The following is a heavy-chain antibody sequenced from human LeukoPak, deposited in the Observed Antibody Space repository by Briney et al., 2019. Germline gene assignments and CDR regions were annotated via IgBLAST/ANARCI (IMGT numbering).Heavy chain of an antibody. CDR1: GFTFSSYS. D-gene: IGHD6-13*01. CDR3: ARAHSSNWYFYYYYYMDV. V-gene: IGHV3-21*06. Sequence: GGSLRLSCAASGFTFSSYSMNWVRQAPGKGLEWVSSISSSGAYIYYADSVKGRFTVSRDNAENSLYLQMDSLRAEDTAVYYCARAHSSNWYFYYYYYMDVWGKGTTVTVSS. CDR2: ISSSGAYI. J-gene: IGHJ6*03.